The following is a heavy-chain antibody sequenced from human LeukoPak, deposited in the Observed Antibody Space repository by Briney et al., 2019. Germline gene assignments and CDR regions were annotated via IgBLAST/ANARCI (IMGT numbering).Heavy chain of an antibody. Sequence: PSETLSFTCTVSGGTISSYYWSWIRQTPEKGLEWIGYIYYSGRTDYNPSLKSRVTISVDTSKNQFSLKLSSVTAADTAVYYCARGRWLQLPDYWGQGTLVTVSS. CDR1: GGTISSYY. CDR3: ARGRWLQLPDY. CDR2: IYYSGRT. J-gene: IGHJ4*02. V-gene: IGHV4-59*01. D-gene: IGHD5-24*01.